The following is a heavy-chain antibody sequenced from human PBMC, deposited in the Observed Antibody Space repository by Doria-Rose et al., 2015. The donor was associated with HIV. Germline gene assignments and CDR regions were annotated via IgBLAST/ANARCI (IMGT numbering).Heavy chain of an antibody. V-gene: IGHV2-26*01. CDR2: IFSDDER. CDR1: GVSLSSPGMG. J-gene: IGHJ4*02. Sequence: QVTLKESGPVLVKPTETLTLTCTVSGVSLSSPGMGVSWIRQPPGKALEWLANIFSDDERSYITSLKSRLTISRGTSKSQLVLTMTDMDPVDTATYYCASIKSSRWYHKYYFDFWGQGTLVIVSA. D-gene: IGHD6-13*01. CDR3: ASIKSSRWYHKYYFDF.